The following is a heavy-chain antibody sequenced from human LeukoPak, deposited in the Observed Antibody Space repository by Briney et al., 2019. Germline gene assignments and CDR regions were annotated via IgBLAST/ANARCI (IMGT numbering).Heavy chain of an antibody. CDR1: GFTVSSNY. J-gene: IGHJ4*02. D-gene: IGHD3-22*01. Sequence: GGSLRLSCAASGFTVSSNYMSWVRQAPGKGLEWVSVIYSGGNTYYADSVKGRFTISRDNSKNTLYLQMNSLRAEDTAVYYCARAVSSGYGPFDYWGQGTLVTVSS. V-gene: IGHV3-53*01. CDR2: IYSGGNT. CDR3: ARAVSSGYGPFDY.